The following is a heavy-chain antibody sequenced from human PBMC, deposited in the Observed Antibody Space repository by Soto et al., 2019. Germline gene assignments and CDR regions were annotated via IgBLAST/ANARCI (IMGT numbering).Heavy chain of an antibody. V-gene: IGHV3-30-3*01. CDR1: GFTFSNYV. J-gene: IGHJ6*02. CDR2: ISYDGNNK. CDR3: AGAGCDGGSCYTLVGLRYGMDV. Sequence: QVQLVESGGGVVQPGRSLRLSCAASGFTFSNYVMYWVRQAPGKGLEWVAVISYDGNNKDYAAYVKGRFTISRDNSKNTLYLQMNSLRGEDTAVYYCAGAGCDGGSCYTLVGLRYGMDVWGQGTTVTVSS. D-gene: IGHD2-15*01.